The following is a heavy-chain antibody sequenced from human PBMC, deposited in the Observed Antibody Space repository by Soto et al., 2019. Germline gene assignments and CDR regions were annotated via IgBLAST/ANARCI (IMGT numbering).Heavy chain of an antibody. V-gene: IGHV4-61*01. Sequence: QVQLQESGPGLVKPSETLSLTCTVSGGSVSSGSYYWSWIRQPPGKGLEWLGYIYYSGSTNYNPSLKSRVTISVDTSKNQFSLTLSSVTAADTDVYYCARGIEGWYQGRYYYGLYVWGQGTTVTVSS. CDR2: IYYSGST. J-gene: IGHJ6*02. CDR1: GGSVSSGSYY. CDR3: ARGIEGWYQGRYYYGLYV. D-gene: IGHD6-19*01.